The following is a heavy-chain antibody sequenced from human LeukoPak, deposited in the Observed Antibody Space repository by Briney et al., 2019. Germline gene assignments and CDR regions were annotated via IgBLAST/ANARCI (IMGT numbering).Heavy chain of an antibody. CDR2: MYYSGRT. CDR1: GGSISSYY. CDR3: ARTFSESYYYYGMGV. V-gene: IGHV4-59*01. D-gene: IGHD1-26*01. Sequence: SETLSLTCTVSGGSISSYYWSWIRQPPGKGLEWIGYMYYSGRTNYNPSLKSRVTISVDTSKNQFSLKLSSVTAADTAVYYCARTFSESYYYYGMGVWGQGTTVTVSS. J-gene: IGHJ6*02.